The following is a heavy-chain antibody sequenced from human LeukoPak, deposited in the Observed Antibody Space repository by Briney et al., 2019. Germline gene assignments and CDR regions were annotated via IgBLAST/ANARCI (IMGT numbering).Heavy chain of an antibody. V-gene: IGHV3-23*01. D-gene: IGHD3-22*01. CDR3: AKGTSYYYDSSGYFPRPKYYFDY. CDR1: GFTFSSYE. J-gene: IGHJ4*02. CDR2: ISGSGGST. Sequence: GGSLRLSCAASGFTFSSYEMNWVRQAPGKGLEWVSAISGSGGSTYYADSVKGRFTISRDNSKNTLYLQMNSLRAEDTAVYYCAKGTSYYYDSSGYFPRPKYYFDYWGQGTLVTVSS.